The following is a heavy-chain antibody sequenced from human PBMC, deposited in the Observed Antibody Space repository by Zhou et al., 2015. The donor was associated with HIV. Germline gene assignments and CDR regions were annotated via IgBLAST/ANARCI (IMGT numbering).Heavy chain of an antibody. CDR2: IIPILRIP. V-gene: IGHV1-69*04. J-gene: IGHJ2*01. D-gene: IGHD6-6*01. CDR3: ARDRGGATRPDWRYFDL. Sequence: QVQLVQSGAEVKKPGSSVKVSCKASGGPFNSYSINWVRQAPGHALEWMGGIIPILRIPNYAETLQGRVTITADTSTNTVYMELSSLRSEDTAVYYCARDRGGATRPDWRYFDLWGRGTLVIVSS. CDR1: GGPFNSYS.